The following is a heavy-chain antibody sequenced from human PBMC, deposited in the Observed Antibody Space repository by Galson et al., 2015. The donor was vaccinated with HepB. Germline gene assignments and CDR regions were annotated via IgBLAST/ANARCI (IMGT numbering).Heavy chain of an antibody. V-gene: IGHV3-15*01. D-gene: IGHD2-8*01. Sequence: SLRLSCAASGFTFSNAWMSWVRQAPGKGLEWVGRIKSKTDGGTTDYAAPVKGRFTISRDGSKDTLYLQMNSLKTEDTAVYYCTTEGPGLFCTNGVCYVPPHYYFDYWGQGTLVTVSS. CDR1: GFTFSNAW. J-gene: IGHJ4*02. CDR3: TTEGPGLFCTNGVCYVPPHYYFDY. CDR2: IKSKTDGGTT.